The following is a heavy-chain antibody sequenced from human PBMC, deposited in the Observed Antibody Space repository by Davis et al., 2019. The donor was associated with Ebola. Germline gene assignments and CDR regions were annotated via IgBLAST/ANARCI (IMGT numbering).Heavy chain of an antibody. CDR1: GFTFSSYG. Sequence: GESLKISCAASGFTFSSYGMHWVRQAPGKGLEWVAVISYDGSNKYYADSVKGRFTISRDNSKNMLYLQMNSLRAEDTAVYYCAKSLSSEVDYWGQGTLVTVSS. CDR3: AKSLSSEVDY. CDR2: ISYDGSNK. J-gene: IGHJ4*02. D-gene: IGHD6-13*01. V-gene: IGHV3-30*18.